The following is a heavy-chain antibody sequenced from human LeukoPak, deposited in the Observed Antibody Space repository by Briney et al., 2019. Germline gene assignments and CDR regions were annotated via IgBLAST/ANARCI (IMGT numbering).Heavy chain of an antibody. J-gene: IGHJ6*02. CDR2: ISRTSSYI. V-gene: IGHV3-21*01. Sequence: GGSLRLSCAASGFTFSSYSMNWVRQTPRTGLEWVSSISRTSSYIYYADSVKGRFTLSRDNGKNSLYLQMNSLIAEDTAVYYCARGGMGTNSQEYFYYGMDVWGQGTTVTVSS. CDR3: ARGGMGTNSQEYFYYGMDV. D-gene: IGHD2-2*01. CDR1: GFTFSSYS.